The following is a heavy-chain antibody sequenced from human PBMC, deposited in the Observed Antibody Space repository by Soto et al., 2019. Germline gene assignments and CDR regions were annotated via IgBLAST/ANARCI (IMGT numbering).Heavy chain of an antibody. J-gene: IGHJ4*02. CDR1: GYTFTSYG. CDR2: ISAYNGNT. D-gene: IGHD6-19*01. V-gene: IGHV1-18*01. Sequence: GASVKVSCKASGYTFTSYGISWVRQAPGQGLEWMGWISAYNGNTNYAQKFQGRVTMTRDTSTSTVYMELSSLRSEDTAVYYCAREGEGQWLVPPPDYWGQGTLVTVS. CDR3: AREGEGQWLVPPPDY.